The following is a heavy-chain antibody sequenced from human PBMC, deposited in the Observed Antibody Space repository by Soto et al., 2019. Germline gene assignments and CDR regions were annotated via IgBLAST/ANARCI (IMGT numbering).Heavy chain of an antibody. CDR3: ARGVAVARLYWFDP. Sequence: SETLSLTCSVSGDSISSGVYYWTWIRQHPGKGLEWIGYIYYNGSTHYNPSLKSRTTISLDTSKNQSSLRLSSVTAVDTAIYYCARGVAVARLYWFDPWGQGTPVTVSS. CDR1: GDSISSGVYY. CDR2: IYYNGST. V-gene: IGHV4-31*03. J-gene: IGHJ5*02. D-gene: IGHD6-19*01.